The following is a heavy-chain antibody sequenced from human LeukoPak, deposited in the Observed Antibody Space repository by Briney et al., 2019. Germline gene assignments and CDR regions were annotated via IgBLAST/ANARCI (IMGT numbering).Heavy chain of an antibody. V-gene: IGHV1-18*01. Sequence: ASVKVSCKASGYTFTSYGISWVRQAPGQGLEWMGWISAYNGNTNYAQKFQGRVTMTRDTSISTAYMELSRLRSDDTAVYYCARRVDIVAMDPRGKTISRTYYFDYWGQGTLVTVSS. CDR2: ISAYNGNT. D-gene: IGHD5-12*01. CDR3: ARRVDIVAMDPRGKTISRTYYFDY. CDR1: GYTFTSYG. J-gene: IGHJ4*02.